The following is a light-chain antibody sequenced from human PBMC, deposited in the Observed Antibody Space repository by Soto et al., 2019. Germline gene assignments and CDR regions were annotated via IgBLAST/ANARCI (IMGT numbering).Light chain of an antibody. CDR3: QQYGTSPT. Sequence: EIVLTQSPGTLSLFPGERATLSCRASQSLITRYLAWYQQKPGQAPRLLIFGASSRATGIPDRFSGSGSGTYFTLTISGLEPEDFAVYSCQQYGTSPTFGQGTRLEIK. CDR1: QSLITRY. CDR2: GAS. J-gene: IGKJ5*01. V-gene: IGKV3-20*01.